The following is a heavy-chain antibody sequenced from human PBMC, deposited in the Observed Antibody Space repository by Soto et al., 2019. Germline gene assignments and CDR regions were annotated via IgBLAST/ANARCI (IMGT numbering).Heavy chain of an antibody. CDR3: GRDLYQSVFYYSMDV. CDR1: GYTFTSYG. CDR2: ISTYNGNT. Sequence: QVQVMQSGAEVKKPGASVKVSCKASGYTFTSYGISWVRQAPGQGLEWMGWISTYNGNTNYAQKLQGRVTMTTDTSTSTAYMELRSLRSDDTAVYYCGRDLYQSVFYYSMDVWGQGTTVTVSS. J-gene: IGHJ6*02. V-gene: IGHV1-18*01. D-gene: IGHD2-2*01.